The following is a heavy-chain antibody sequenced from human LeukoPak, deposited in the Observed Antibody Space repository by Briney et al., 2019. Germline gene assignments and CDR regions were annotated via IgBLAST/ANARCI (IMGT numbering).Heavy chain of an antibody. J-gene: IGHJ4*02. CDR2: INSDASTI. V-gene: IGHV3-74*01. D-gene: IGHD2-8*01. Sequence: TGGSLRLSCAASGLTFSSDWMHWVRQVPGKGLVWVSRINSDASTINYADSVKGRFTISRDNAKNTLYLQMNNLRAEDTAVYYCAREDCTIGAVCSSLLDHWGRGTLSPSPQ. CDR3: AREDCTIGAVCSSLLDH. CDR1: GLTFSSDW.